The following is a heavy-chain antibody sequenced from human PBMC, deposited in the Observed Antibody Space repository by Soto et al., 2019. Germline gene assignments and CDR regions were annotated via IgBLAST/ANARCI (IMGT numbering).Heavy chain of an antibody. CDR1: GGSISSGGYY. D-gene: IGHD6-13*01. CDR2: IYYIGST. J-gene: IGHJ4*02. V-gene: IGHV4-31*03. Sequence: SETLSLTCTVSGGSISSGGYYWNWILQHPGKGLEWIGYIYYIGSTYYNPSLKSRVTISLDTSKNTLYLQMNSLRAEDTAVYYCARDQLSSSWYYFDYWGQGTLVTVSS. CDR3: ARDQLSSSWYYFDY.